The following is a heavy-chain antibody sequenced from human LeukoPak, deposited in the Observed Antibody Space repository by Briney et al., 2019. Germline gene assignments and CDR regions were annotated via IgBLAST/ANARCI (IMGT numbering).Heavy chain of an antibody. CDR3: ARGRGLQPFDY. CDR2: INHSGST. CDR1: GGSISSYY. J-gene: IGHJ4*02. D-gene: IGHD2-2*01. V-gene: IGHV4-34*01. Sequence: PSETLSLTCTVSGGSISSYYWSWIRQPPGKGLEWIGEINHSGSTNYNPSLKSRVTISVDTSKNQFSLKLSSVTAADTAVYYCARGRGLQPFDYWGQGTLVTVSS.